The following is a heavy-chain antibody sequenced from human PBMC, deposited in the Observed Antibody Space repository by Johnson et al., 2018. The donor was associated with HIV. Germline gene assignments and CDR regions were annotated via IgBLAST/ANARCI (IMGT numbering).Heavy chain of an antibody. Sequence: VQLVESGGGVVQPGRSLRLSCAASGFTFSSYAMHWVRQAPGKGLEWVSYISSRGSTIYYADSVKGRFTISRDNAKNSLYLQMNSLRAEDTAVYYCARRLSPDSFDIWGQGTMVTVSS. CDR2: ISSRGSTI. CDR1: GFTFSSYA. CDR3: ARRLSPDSFDI. D-gene: IGHD2/OR15-2a*01. J-gene: IGHJ3*02. V-gene: IGHV3-48*04.